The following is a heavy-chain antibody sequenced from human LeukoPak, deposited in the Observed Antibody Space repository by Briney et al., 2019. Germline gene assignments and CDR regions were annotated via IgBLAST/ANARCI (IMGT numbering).Heavy chain of an antibody. CDR3: AWYSRPYSIEY. CDR2: IYSGGST. J-gene: IGHJ4*02. Sequence: GGSLRLSNAAPGFSVSSKYMCWVRQAPGKGLEWVSVIYSGGSTYYADSVKGRFTISRGNSKNTLYLQMNSLRVEDTAVYYCAWYSRPYSIEYWGLGTLVTVSS. V-gene: IGHV3-66*01. CDR1: GFSVSSKY. D-gene: IGHD2-15*01.